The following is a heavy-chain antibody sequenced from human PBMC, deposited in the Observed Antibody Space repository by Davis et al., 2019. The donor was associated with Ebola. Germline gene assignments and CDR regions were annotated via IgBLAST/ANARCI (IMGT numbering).Heavy chain of an antibody. V-gene: IGHV3-7*03. CDR3: ARAVVVPGPYYFDY. D-gene: IGHD2-2*01. Sequence: GESLKISCIASGFTFSSYWMSWVRQAPGKGLEWVANIKQDGSEKYYVDSVKGRFTISRDNAKNSLYLQMNSLRAEDTAVYYCARAVVVPGPYYFDYWGQGTLVTVSS. J-gene: IGHJ4*02. CDR1: GFTFSSYW. CDR2: IKQDGSEK.